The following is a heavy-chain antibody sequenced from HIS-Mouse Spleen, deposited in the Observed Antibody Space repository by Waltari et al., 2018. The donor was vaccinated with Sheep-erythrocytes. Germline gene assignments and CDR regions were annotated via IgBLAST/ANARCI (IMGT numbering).Heavy chain of an antibody. J-gene: IGHJ2*01. CDR1: GGPISSSSYY. CDR2: IYYSGST. Sequence: QLQLQESGPGLVKPSETLSLTCTVSGGPISSSSYYWGWSRQPPGKGLEWIGSIYYSGSTYYNPSLKSRVTISVDTSKNQFSLKLSSVTAADTAVYYCASPPRDTAMVDWYFDLWGRGTLVTVSS. V-gene: IGHV4-39*07. CDR3: ASPPRDTAMVDWYFDL. D-gene: IGHD5-18*01.